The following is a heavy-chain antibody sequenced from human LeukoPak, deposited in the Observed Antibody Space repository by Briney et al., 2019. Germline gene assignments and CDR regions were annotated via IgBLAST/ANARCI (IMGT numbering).Heavy chain of an antibody. CDR2: FDPEDGET. V-gene: IGHV1-24*01. Sequence: ASVKVSCKVSGYTLTELSMHWVRQAPGKGLEWMGGFDPEDGETIYAQKFQGRVTMTEDTSTDTAYMELSSLRSEDTAVYYCARTHYDYVWGSYRPTSEAFDIWGQGTMVTVSS. J-gene: IGHJ3*02. CDR3: ARTHYDYVWGSYRPTSEAFDI. CDR1: GYTLTELS. D-gene: IGHD3-16*02.